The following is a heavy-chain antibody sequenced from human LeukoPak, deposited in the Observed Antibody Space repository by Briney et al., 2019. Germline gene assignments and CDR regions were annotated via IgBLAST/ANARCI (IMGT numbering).Heavy chain of an antibody. CDR2: INAGNGNT. V-gene: IGHV1-3*01. J-gene: IGHJ6*02. CDR1: GYTFTSYA. Sequence: ASVKVSRKASGYTFTSYAMHWVRQAPGQRLEWMGWINAGNGNTKYSQKFQGRVTITRDTSASTAYMELSSLRSEDTAVYYRARDPRFGRQPYGMDVWGQGTTVTVSS. D-gene: IGHD3-16*01. CDR3: ARDPRFGRQPYGMDV.